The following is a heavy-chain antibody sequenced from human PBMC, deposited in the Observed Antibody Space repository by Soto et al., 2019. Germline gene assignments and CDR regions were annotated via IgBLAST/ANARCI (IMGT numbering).Heavy chain of an antibody. CDR2: ISGSGGST. CDR1: GFTFSSYA. J-gene: IGHJ3*02. D-gene: IGHD6-25*01. Sequence: EVQLLESGGGLVQPGGSLRLSCAASGFTFSSYAMSWVRQAPGKRLEWVSAISGSGGSTYYADSVRARFTISRDNSKNTLYLQMNSLRAEDRAVYYCAKGRPGWLAATALDIWGQGTMVTVSS. V-gene: IGHV3-23*01. CDR3: AKGRPGWLAATALDI.